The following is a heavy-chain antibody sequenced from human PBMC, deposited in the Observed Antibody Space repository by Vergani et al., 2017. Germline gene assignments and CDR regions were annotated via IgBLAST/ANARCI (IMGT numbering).Heavy chain of an antibody. CDR2: IHTGGST. CDR1: GESIRSGSHY. Sequence: QVRLEESGPGLVKPSQTLYLTCTVSGESIRSGSHYWSWIRQPAGKGPEWIGHIHTGGSTDLNPSFKSRVSISVDTSKSQFSLKLNSVTVADTAVYYCARSRPYCTSGSCSAIWGQGTLVTVSS. CDR3: ARSRPYCTSGSCSAI. V-gene: IGHV4-61*02. J-gene: IGHJ4*02. D-gene: IGHD2-15*01.